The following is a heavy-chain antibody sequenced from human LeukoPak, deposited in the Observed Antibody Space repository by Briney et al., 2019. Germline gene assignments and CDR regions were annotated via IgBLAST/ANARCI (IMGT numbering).Heavy chain of an antibody. V-gene: IGHV4-34*01. D-gene: IGHD6-19*01. J-gene: IGHJ3*02. CDR3: ARVGEQWLPNVLNAFDI. Sequence: SETLSLTCAVYGGSFSGYYWSWIRQPPGKGLEWIGEINHSGSTNYNPSLKSRVTISVDTSKNQFSLKLSSVTAADTAVYYCARVGEQWLPNVLNAFDIWGQGTMVTVSS. CDR2: INHSGST. CDR1: GGSFSGYY.